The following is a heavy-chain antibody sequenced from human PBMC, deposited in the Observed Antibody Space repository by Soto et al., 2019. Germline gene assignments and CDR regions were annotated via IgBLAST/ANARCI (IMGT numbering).Heavy chain of an antibody. Sequence: QVQLQQWGAGLLKPSETLSLTCAVYGGSFSGYYWSWIRQPPGKGLEWIGEINHSGSTNYNPSLKSRVTISVDTSKNQFSLKLSSVTAADTAVYYCARVRATGCTDYWGQGTLVTVSS. CDR3: ARVRATGCTDY. V-gene: IGHV4-34*01. CDR2: INHSGST. CDR1: GGSFSGYY. J-gene: IGHJ4*02.